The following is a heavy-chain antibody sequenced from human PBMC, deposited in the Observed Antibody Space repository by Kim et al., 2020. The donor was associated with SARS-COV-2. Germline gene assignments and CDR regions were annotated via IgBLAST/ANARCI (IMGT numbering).Heavy chain of an antibody. V-gene: IGHV3-7*01. D-gene: IGHD3-10*01. Sequence: DSRTGRVTTSRDNAKNLMYLQSNSLRAEDTAVYYCARDQGGSGSYIDYWGQGTLVTVSS. J-gene: IGHJ4*02. CDR3: ARDQGGSGSYIDY.